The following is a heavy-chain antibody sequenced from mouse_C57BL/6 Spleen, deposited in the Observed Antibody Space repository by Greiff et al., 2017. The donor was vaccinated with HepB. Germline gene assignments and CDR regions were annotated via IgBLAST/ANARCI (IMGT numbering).Heavy chain of an antibody. CDR1: GYTFTDYY. CDR2: INPNNGGT. CDR3: ARERRLPWYFDV. D-gene: IGHD2-4*01. Sequence: EVQLQQSGPELVKPGASVKISCKASGYTFTDYYMNWVKQSHGKSLEWIGDINPNNGGTSYNQKFKGKATLTVDKSSSTAYMELRSLTSEDSAVYYCARERRLPWYFDVWGTGTTVTVSS. J-gene: IGHJ1*03. V-gene: IGHV1-26*01.